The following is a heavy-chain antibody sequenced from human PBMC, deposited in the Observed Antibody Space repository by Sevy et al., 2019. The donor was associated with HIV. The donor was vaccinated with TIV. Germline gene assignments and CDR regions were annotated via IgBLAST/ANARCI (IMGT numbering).Heavy chain of an antibody. CDR1: GFTFRTSG. V-gene: IGHV3-30*18. Sequence: GGSLRLSCVTSGFTFRTSGMHWVRQSPGKGLEWVAIISYDEAHKNYADSVRGRFSISKDNSKNTLYLQMSSLKTEDTAVYYCAKDYSAGITFVRGAYRARGDYFDYWDQGTQVTVSS. J-gene: IGHJ4*02. D-gene: IGHD3-10*01. CDR3: AKDYSAGITFVRGAYRARGDYFDY. CDR2: ISYDEAHK.